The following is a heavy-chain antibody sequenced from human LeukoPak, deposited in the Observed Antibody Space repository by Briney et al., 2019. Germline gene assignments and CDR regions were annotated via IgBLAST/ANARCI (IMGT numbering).Heavy chain of an antibody. CDR3: ARKAPYYYDSSGYFYFVY. D-gene: IGHD3-22*01. CDR2: INHSGST. V-gene: IGHV4-34*01. CDR1: GGSFSGYY. J-gene: IGHJ4*02. Sequence: SETLSLTCAVYGGSFSGYYWSWIRQPPGKGLEWIGEINHSGSTNYNPSLKSRVTISVDTSKNQFSLKLSSVTAADTAVYYCARKAPYYYDSSGYFYFVYWGQGTLVTVSS.